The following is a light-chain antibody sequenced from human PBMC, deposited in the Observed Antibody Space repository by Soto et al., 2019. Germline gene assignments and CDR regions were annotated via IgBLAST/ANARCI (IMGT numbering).Light chain of an antibody. Sequence: EIVLTQSPGTLSLSPGERATLSCRASQSVSSSYLAWYQHKPGQAPRLLIYGASTRATGIPDRFSGSGSGTDFPLTSSRLEHEDFAVYYCQQFGSPFTFGPGTKVDLK. CDR2: GAS. J-gene: IGKJ3*01. CDR3: QQFGSPFT. CDR1: QSVSSSY. V-gene: IGKV3-20*01.